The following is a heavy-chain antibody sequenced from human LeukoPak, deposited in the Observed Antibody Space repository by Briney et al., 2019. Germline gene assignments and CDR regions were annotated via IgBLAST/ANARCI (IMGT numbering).Heavy chain of an antibody. CDR2: ISHDGFI. D-gene: IGHD5-24*01. J-gene: IGHJ4*02. CDR1: GFTFSSYV. CDR3: ARDWVYKIDY. Sequence: PGGSLRLSCETAGFTFSSYVMHWVRRTPGKGLVWVSRISHDGFISYADSVRGRFTISRDNAKNTLILQMNSLRAEDTAVYYCARDWVYKIDYWGRGTLVTVSS. V-gene: IGHV3-74*01.